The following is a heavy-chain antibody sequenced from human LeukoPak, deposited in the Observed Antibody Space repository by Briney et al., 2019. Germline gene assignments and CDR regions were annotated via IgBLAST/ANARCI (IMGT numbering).Heavy chain of an antibody. CDR3: ARGHYDVLAASYKWTPDY. J-gene: IGHJ4*02. Sequence: PGRSLRLSCAASGFTFSSYGMHWVRQAPGKGVEWVPSITSGGDYIYYEDSVKGRFTISRDNAKNSLYLQLNSLRVEDTAVYYCARGHYDVLAASYKWTPDYWGQGTLVTVSS. D-gene: IGHD3-9*01. CDR1: GFTFSSYG. CDR2: ITSGGDYI. V-gene: IGHV3-21*01.